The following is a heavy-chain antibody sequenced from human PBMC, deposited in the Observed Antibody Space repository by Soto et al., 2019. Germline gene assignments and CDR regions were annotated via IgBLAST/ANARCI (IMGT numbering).Heavy chain of an antibody. Sequence: HPGGSLRLSCTASGFTFGDYAMSWFRQAPGKGLEWIGFIRSKAYGGTTEYAASVKGRFTISRDDSKSIAYLQMNSLKTEDTAVYYCTRAPYCGGDCYHWYFDLWGRGTLVTVSS. CDR2: IRSKAYGGTT. J-gene: IGHJ2*01. CDR1: GFTFGDYA. V-gene: IGHV3-49*03. D-gene: IGHD2-21*02. CDR3: TRAPYCGGDCYHWYFDL.